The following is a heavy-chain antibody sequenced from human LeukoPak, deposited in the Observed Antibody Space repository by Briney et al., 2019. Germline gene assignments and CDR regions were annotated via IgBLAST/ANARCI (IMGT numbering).Heavy chain of an antibody. CDR2: INPNSGGT. Sequence: GASVKVSCKASGYTFTGYYMHWVRQAPGQGLEWMGWINPNSGGTNYAQKFQGRVTMTTDTSTSTAYMELRSLRSDDTAVYYCARDRQTNWFDPWGQGTLVTVSS. J-gene: IGHJ5*02. V-gene: IGHV1-2*02. CDR3: ARDRQTNWFDP. CDR1: GYTFTGYY.